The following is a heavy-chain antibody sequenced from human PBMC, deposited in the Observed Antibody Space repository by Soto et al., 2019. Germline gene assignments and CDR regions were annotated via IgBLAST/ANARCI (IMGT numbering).Heavy chain of an antibody. V-gene: IGHV3-30-3*01. Sequence: GGSLRLSCAASGFTFSSYAMHWVRQAPGKGLEWVAVISYDGSNKYYADSVKGRFTISRDKSKNTLYLQMNSLRAEDTAVYYCARDGNFYDTSGFYSDWGPGTLVTVSS. CDR2: ISYDGSNK. CDR1: GFTFSSYA. J-gene: IGHJ4*02. D-gene: IGHD3-22*01. CDR3: ARDGNFYDTSGFYSD.